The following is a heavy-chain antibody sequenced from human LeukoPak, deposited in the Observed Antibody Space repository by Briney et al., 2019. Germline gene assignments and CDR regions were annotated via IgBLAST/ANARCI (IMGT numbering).Heavy chain of an antibody. J-gene: IGHJ4*02. V-gene: IGHV3-53*01. CDR2: IYSGGST. D-gene: IGHD3-22*01. Sequence: PGGSLRLSCAASGFTVSSNYMSWVRQAPGKGLEWVSVIYSGGSTYCADSVKGRFTISRDNSKNTLYLQMNSLRAEDTAVYYCARHNPYYYDSSGYLLVDYWGQGTLVTVSS. CDR1: GFTVSSNY. CDR3: ARHNPYYYDSSGYLLVDY.